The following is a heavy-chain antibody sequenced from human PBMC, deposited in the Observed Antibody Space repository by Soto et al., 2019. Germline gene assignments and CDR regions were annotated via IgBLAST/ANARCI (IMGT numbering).Heavy chain of an antibody. CDR3: ARGGKTVTTLDY. J-gene: IGHJ4*02. V-gene: IGHV4-30-2*01. CDR2: IYHSGT. D-gene: IGHD4-17*01. CDR1: GGSISSGGYS. Sequence: QLQLQESGSGLVKPSQTLSLTCAVSGGSISSGGYSWGWIRQPPGKGLEWIGYIYHSGTYYNPSLKSRVTISVDRSKNHFSLKVSSVSAADRAVYYCARGGKTVTTLDYWGQGTLVTVSS.